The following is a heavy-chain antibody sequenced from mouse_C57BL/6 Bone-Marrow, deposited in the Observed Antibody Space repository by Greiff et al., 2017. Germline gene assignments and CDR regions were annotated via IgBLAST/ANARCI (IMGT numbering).Heavy chain of an antibody. D-gene: IGHD1-2*01. CDR3: TSFRDYAMDY. CDR2: IDPENGDT. J-gene: IGHJ4*01. Sequence: VQLQQSGAELVRPGASVKLSCTASGFNIKDDYMHWVKQRPEQGLEWIGWIDPENGDTEYASKFQGQATITADTSSNTAYLQLSSLTSEDTAVYYCTSFRDYAMDYWGQGTSVTVSS. V-gene: IGHV14-4*01. CDR1: GFNIKDDY.